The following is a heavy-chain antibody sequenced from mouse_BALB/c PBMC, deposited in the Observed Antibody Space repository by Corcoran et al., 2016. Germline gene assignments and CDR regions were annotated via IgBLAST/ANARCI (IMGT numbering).Heavy chain of an antibody. Sequence: DVQLQASGPGLVKPSQSLSLTCSVTGYSITSGYYWNWIRQFPGNKLEWMGYISYDGSNNYNPSLKNRISITRDTSKNQFFLKLNSVTTEDTATYYCARVDGYYFDYWGQGTTLTVSS. J-gene: IGHJ2*01. CDR1: GYSITSGYY. D-gene: IGHD2-3*01. CDR2: ISYDGSN. CDR3: ARVDGYYFDY. V-gene: IGHV3-6*02.